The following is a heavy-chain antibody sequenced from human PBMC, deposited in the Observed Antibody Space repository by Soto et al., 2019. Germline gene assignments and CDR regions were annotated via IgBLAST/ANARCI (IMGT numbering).Heavy chain of an antibody. D-gene: IGHD6-19*01. Sequence: EVQLVETGGGLIQPGGSLRLSCAASGLTVRRNYMSWVRQAPGKGLEWVSLIFSGGSTYYADSVKGRFTISRDNSKNMVYLQMNSLRAEDTAVYYCAGEVGSGGWYYYYCGIDAWGQGTTVTVSS. CDR2: IFSGGST. CDR1: GLTVRRNY. J-gene: IGHJ6*02. V-gene: IGHV3-53*02. CDR3: AGEVGSGGWYYYYCGIDA.